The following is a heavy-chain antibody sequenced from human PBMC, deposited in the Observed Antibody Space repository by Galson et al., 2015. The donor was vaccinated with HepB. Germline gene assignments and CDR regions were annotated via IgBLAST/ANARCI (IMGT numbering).Heavy chain of an antibody. J-gene: IGHJ4*02. D-gene: IGHD6-19*01. CDR1: GFTFSSYG. CDR3: ARGGSSGWLLDY. Sequence: SLRLSCAASGFTFSSYGMHWVRQAPGKGLEWVAVIWYDGSNKYYADSVKGRFTISRDNSKNTLYLQMNSLRAEDTAVYYCARGGSSGWLLDYWGQGTLVTVSS. CDR2: IWYDGSNK. V-gene: IGHV3-33*01.